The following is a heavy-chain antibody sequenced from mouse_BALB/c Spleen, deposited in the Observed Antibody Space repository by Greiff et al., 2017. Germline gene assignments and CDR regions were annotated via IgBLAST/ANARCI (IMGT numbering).Heavy chain of an antibody. CDR1: GFTFSSFG. CDR3: ASQGLDY. J-gene: IGHJ3*01. Sequence: EVMLVESGGGLVQPGGSRKLSCAASGFTFSSFGMHWVRQAPEKGLEWVAYISSGSSTIYYADTVKGRFTISRDNPKNTLFLQMTSLRSEDTAVCYCASQGLDYWGQGTLVTVSA. CDR2: ISSGSSTI. V-gene: IGHV5-17*02.